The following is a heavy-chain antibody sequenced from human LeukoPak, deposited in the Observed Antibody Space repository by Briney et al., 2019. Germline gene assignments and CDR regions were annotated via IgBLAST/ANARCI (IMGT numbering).Heavy chain of an antibody. V-gene: IGHV3-30*01. CDR2: ISYDGSHT. Sequence: PGGSLRLSCAASGFIFSNFAMHWVRQAPGKGLEWVALISYDGSHTYYADSMKGRFTISRDNFRNVLYLQMTSLSGDDSAVYYCAREEQELVRDYYYYMDVWGKGTTVTVSS. CDR3: AREEQELVRDYYYYMDV. D-gene: IGHD6-13*01. CDR1: GFIFSNFA. J-gene: IGHJ6*03.